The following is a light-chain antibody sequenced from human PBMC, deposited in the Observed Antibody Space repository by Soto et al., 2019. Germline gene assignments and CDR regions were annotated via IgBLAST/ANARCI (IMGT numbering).Light chain of an antibody. J-gene: IGLJ2*01. CDR2: HNT. CDR1: SSNIGSGYD. V-gene: IGLV1-40*01. Sequence: QSVLTQPPSVSGAPGQRVTISCAGSSSNIGSGYDVHWYQQLPGTAPKLLILHNTNRPSGVPDRLSGSKSGTSASLAITGLRAEDEADYYCQSYDSSLRGVIFGGGTKLTV. CDR3: QSYDSSLRGVI.